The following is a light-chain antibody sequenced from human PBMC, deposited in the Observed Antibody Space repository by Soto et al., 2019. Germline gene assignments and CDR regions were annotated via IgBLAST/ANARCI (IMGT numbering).Light chain of an antibody. CDR3: AAWDDSLNGRYV. Sequence: QSVLTQPPSASVTPGQRVTISCCGSSSNIGSNTVNWYQQLPGTAPKLLIYSNNQRPSGVPDRFSGSKSGTSASLAISGLQSEDEADYYCAAWDDSLNGRYVFGNGAKVTVL. CDR1: SSNIGSNT. J-gene: IGLJ1*01. CDR2: SNN. V-gene: IGLV1-44*01.